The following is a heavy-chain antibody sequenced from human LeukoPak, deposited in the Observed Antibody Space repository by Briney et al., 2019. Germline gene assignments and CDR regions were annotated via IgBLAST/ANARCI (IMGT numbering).Heavy chain of an antibody. CDR3: AGSSWYVYFDY. V-gene: IGHV4-59*08. Sequence: SETLSLTCTVSGGSISGYYWSWSRQPPGKGLEWIGYVYDNGNTNYNPSLKSRVTISVDTSKNQFSLKLSSVTAADTAVYYCAGSSWYVYFDYWGQGTLVTVSS. CDR1: GGSISGYY. D-gene: IGHD6-13*01. CDR2: VYDNGNT. J-gene: IGHJ4*02.